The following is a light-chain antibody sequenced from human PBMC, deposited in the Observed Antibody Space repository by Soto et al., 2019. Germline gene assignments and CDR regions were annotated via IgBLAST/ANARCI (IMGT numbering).Light chain of an antibody. Sequence: QSALTQPASVSGSPGQSITISCTGTSSDVGSYNYVSWYQQHPGKAPQLMIYEVSNRPSGVSNRFSGSKSGNTASLTISGLQAEDEADYYCSTSSSTSTTWVFGGGTKLTVL. CDR2: EVS. CDR1: SSDVGSYNY. V-gene: IGLV2-14*01. J-gene: IGLJ3*02. CDR3: STSSSTSTTWV.